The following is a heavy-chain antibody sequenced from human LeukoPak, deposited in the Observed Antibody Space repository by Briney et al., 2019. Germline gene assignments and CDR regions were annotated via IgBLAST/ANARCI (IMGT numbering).Heavy chain of an antibody. CDR1: GGSLSGYF. D-gene: IGHD2/OR15-2a*01. Sequence: PSETLSLTCGVSGGSLSGYFWNWIRQPPGKGLEWIGEINHSGTVYYNPSLKSRVALSVDTSKNQFSLNVTSVTAADTALYYCARGFRRFDYWDQGTLVTVSS. V-gene: IGHV4-34*01. CDR3: ARGFRRFDY. CDR2: INHSGTV. J-gene: IGHJ4*02.